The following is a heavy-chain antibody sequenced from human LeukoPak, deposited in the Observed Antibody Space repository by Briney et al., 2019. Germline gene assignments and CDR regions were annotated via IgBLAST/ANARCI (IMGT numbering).Heavy chain of an antibody. V-gene: IGHV3-23*01. D-gene: IGHD2-21*02. CDR3: AKRSVVTTTQPGNYFDY. CDR1: GFTFSNYA. Sequence: GGSLRLSCAASGFTFSNYAMNWVRQAPGKGLEWVSAISGYDTSTYYAGSVKGRFTISRDNSKNTLHLQMNSLRAEDTAIYYCAKRSVVTTTQPGNYFDYWGQGTLVTVSS. J-gene: IGHJ4*02. CDR2: ISGYDTST.